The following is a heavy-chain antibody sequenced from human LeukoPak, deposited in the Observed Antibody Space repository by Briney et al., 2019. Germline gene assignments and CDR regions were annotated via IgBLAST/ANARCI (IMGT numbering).Heavy chain of an antibody. CDR1: GGSISSYY. J-gene: IGHJ6*02. Sequence: SETLSLTCTVSGGSISSYYWSWIRQPPGKGLEWIGYIYYSGSTSYNPSLKSRVTISVDTSKNQFSLKLSSVTAADTAVYYCARGDGYNDYYYYGMDVWGQGTTVTVSS. D-gene: IGHD5-24*01. V-gene: IGHV4-59*01. CDR3: ARGDGYNDYYYYGMDV. CDR2: IYYSGST.